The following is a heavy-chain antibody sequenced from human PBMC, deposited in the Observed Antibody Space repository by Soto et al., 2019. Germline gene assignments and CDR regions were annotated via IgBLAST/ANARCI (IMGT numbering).Heavy chain of an antibody. D-gene: IGHD3-10*01. J-gene: IGHJ4*02. V-gene: IGHV3-9*01. CDR3: ARDGGGLTIMVHHFDL. CDR2: ITRNSAKT. Sequence: EAQLVESGGGLVQPGRSLRLSCAASGFSFDDYAMHWVRQVPGKGLEWVSGITRNSAKTGYAAYVKGRFSISRDNARNSLFLQMTSLKPEDTARYYCARDGGGLTIMVHHFDLWGQGALVIVSS. CDR1: GFSFDDYA.